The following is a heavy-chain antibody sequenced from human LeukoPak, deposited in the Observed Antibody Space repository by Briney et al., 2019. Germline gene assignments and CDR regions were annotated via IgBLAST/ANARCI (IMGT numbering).Heavy chain of an antibody. V-gene: IGHV3-30*04. CDR3: TRDPILGAPDYFDY. Sequence: GGSLRLSCAASGLTFANYVTHWVRQAPGKGLERVAVTSPDEGLKFYGDSVKGRFTISRDNSKNTMYLQMNNLREEDTAVYYCTRDPILGAPDYFDYWGQGTLVTVSS. CDR2: TSPDEGLK. J-gene: IGHJ4*02. CDR1: GLTFANYV. D-gene: IGHD1-26*01.